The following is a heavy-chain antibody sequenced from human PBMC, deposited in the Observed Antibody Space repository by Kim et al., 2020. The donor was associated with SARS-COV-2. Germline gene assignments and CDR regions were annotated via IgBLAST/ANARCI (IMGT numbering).Heavy chain of an antibody. CDR2: IIPIFGTA. Sequence: SVKVSCKASGRTFSSYAISWVRQAPGQGLEWMGGIIPIFGTANYAQKFQGRVTITADESTSTAYMELSSLRSEDTAVYYCARDLAYYGSGIYYFDYWGQGTLVTVSS. V-gene: IGHV1-69*13. CDR1: GRTFSSYA. J-gene: IGHJ4*02. D-gene: IGHD3-10*01. CDR3: ARDLAYYGSGIYYFDY.